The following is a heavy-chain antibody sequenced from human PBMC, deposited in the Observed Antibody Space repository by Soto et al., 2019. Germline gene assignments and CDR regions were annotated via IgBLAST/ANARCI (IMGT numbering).Heavy chain of an antibody. CDR2: INHRGGT. V-gene: IGHV4-34*01. Sequence: QVQLQQWGTGLLKHSETLSLTCGVYDGSFSGYYWGWIRQSPGRGLEWIGEINHRGGTHYNPSFKRRVSISVDTTKAQFSLNLTTVTAADTAVYYCARRGKIVIESYFYYHGVDVWGPGTTVIVSS. CDR3: ARRGKIVIESYFYYHGVDV. D-gene: IGHD1-26*01. J-gene: IGHJ6*02. CDR1: DGSFSGYY.